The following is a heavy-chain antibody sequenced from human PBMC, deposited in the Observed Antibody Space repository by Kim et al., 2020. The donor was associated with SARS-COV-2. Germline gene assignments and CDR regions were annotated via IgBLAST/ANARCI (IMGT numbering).Heavy chain of an antibody. CDR3: GGANDYSTPGHYYYYGMDV. J-gene: IGHJ6*02. V-gene: IGHV7-4-1*02. CDR2: IKTNTGNP. CDR1: GYTFTSYA. Sequence: ASVKVSCKASGYTFTSYAMNWVRQAPGQGLEWMGWIKTNTGNPTYAQGFTGRFVFSLDTSVSTAYLQISSLKAEDTAVYYCGGANDYSTPGHYYYYGMDVWGQGTTVTVSS. D-gene: IGHD4-4*01.